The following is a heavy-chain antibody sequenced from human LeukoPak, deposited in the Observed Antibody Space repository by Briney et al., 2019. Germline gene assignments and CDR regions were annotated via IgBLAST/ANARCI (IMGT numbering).Heavy chain of an antibody. CDR1: GYTFTSYD. CDR3: ARAGTGYSYPFDY. D-gene: IGHD5-18*01. V-gene: IGHV1-69*06. CDR2: IIPIFGTA. J-gene: IGHJ4*02. Sequence: GASVKVSCKASGYTFTSYDINWVRQATGQGLEWMGGIIPIFGTANYAQKFQGRVTITADKSTSTAYMELSSLRSEDTAVYYCARAGTGYSYPFDYWGQGTLVTVSS.